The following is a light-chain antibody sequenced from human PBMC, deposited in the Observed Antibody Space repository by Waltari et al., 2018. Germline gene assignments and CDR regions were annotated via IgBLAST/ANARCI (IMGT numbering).Light chain of an antibody. CDR2: ASS. J-gene: IGKJ4*01. V-gene: IGKV1-6*01. CDR1: EDIRND. Sequence: AIQMTQSPSSLSASVGDRVTITCRAREDIRNDLGWYQQKPGKAPRPRIFASSTLQSGVPSRFSGSVSGTDFTLTISSLQPEDFATYFCLQDYIFPLTFGGGTTVEI. CDR3: LQDYIFPLT.